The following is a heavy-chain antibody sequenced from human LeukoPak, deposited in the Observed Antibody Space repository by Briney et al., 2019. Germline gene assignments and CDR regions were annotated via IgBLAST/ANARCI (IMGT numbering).Heavy chain of an antibody. CDR2: INPSGTSV. Sequence: PGGSLRLSCAASGFTFSSYAMSWVRQAPGKGLDWIASINPSGTSVWHADSVRGRFTISRDNTKISLFLQMYSLTAEDTGVYYCVRDFLGESGAGGPWGQGTLVTVSS. CDR3: VRDFLGESGAGGP. J-gene: IGHJ5*02. D-gene: IGHD3-10*01. CDR1: GFTFSSYA. V-gene: IGHV3-21*01.